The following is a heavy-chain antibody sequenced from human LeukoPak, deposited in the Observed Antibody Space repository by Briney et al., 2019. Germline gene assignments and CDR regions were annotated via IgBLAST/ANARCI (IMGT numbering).Heavy chain of an antibody. V-gene: IGHV1-18*01. J-gene: IGHJ3*02. D-gene: IGHD1-26*01. CDR2: ISAYNGNT. Sequence: ASVKVSCKASGYTFTSYGISWVRQAPGQGLEWMGWISAYNGNTNYAQKLQGRVTMTTDTSTSTAYMELRSLRSDDTAVYYCAREIVGAILASAFDIWGQGTMVTVSS. CDR3: AREIVGAILASAFDI. CDR1: GYTFTSYG.